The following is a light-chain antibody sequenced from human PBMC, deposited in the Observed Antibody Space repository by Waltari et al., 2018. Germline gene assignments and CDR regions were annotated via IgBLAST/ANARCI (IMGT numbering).Light chain of an antibody. V-gene: IGKV1-12*01. CDR1: QTVGSR. J-gene: IGKJ3*01. Sequence: CRASQTVGSRLAWYQQKPGKAPKLLIYATSSLQSGIASRFSGSGSGTDFTLTISSLQPEDSATYYCQQSFNFPFTFGPGTKVEIK. CDR3: QQSFNFPFT. CDR2: ATS.